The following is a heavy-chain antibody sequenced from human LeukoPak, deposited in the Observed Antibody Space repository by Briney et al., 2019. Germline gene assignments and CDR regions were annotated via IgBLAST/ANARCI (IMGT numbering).Heavy chain of an antibody. Sequence: GASVKVSCKASGGTFSSYAISWVRQAPGQGLEWMGGIIPIFGTANYAQKFQGRVTITADKSTSTAYMELSSLRSEDTAVYYCARVLRWFGELYDHWGQGTLVTVSS. J-gene: IGHJ5*02. CDR1: GGTFSSYA. V-gene: IGHV1-69*06. CDR2: IIPIFGTA. CDR3: ARVLRWFGELYDH. D-gene: IGHD3-10*01.